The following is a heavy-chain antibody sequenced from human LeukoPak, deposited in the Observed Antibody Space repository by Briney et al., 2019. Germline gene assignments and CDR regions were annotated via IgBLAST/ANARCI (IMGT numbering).Heavy chain of an antibody. D-gene: IGHD2-2*01. CDR2: IEQDGSEK. Sequence: GGSLRLSCAASGFTLSNYWMSWVRQAPGKGLEWVANIEQDGSEKYYVDSVKGRFTISRDNAKNSLYLQMNSLRAEDTAVYYCARDEGHCSSTSCYGSFGYWGQGTLVTVSS. CDR3: ARDEGHCSSTSCYGSFGY. V-gene: IGHV3-7*01. CDR1: GFTLSNYW. J-gene: IGHJ4*02.